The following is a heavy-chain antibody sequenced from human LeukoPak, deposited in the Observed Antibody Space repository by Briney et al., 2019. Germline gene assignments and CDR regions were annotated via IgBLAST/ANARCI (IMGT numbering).Heavy chain of an antibody. CDR2: INHSGST. J-gene: IGHJ4*02. CDR1: GGSFSGYY. Sequence: SETLSLTCAVYGGSFSGYYWSWIRQPPGKGLEWIGEINHSGSTNYNPSLKSRVTISVDTSKNQFSLRLSSVTAADTAVYYCARGLWFGENWGQGTLVTVSS. D-gene: IGHD3-10*01. CDR3: ARGLWFGEN. V-gene: IGHV4-34*01.